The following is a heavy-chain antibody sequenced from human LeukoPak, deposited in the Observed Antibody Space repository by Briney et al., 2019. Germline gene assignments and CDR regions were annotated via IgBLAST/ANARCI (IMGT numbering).Heavy chain of an antibody. CDR3: ARGGGGYRESVDY. CDR1: GFTFSNYV. V-gene: IGHV3-64*02. Sequence: AGGSLRLSCAASGFTFSNYVMHWVRQAPGKGLEYVSTISSNGGSTYYADSVRGRFTISRDNSKNTLYLQMGSLRAEDMAVYYCARGGGGYRESVDYWGQGTLVIVSS. J-gene: IGHJ4*02. CDR2: ISSNGGST. D-gene: IGHD3-16*02.